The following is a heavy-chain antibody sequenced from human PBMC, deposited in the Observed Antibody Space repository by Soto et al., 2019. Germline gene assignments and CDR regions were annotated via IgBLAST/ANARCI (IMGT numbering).Heavy chain of an antibody. D-gene: IGHD1-7*01. J-gene: IGHJ5*02. CDR3: VRQVTGTRRFHWFDP. CDR1: GASVTGTTYY. V-gene: IGHV4-39*01. CDR2: IYHNGRT. Sequence: QLQLQESGPGLVKPSETLSLTCSVSGASVTGTTYYWGWIRQSPGQGLEWIGNIYHNGRTDYNPSIKNRVAMSIDASKTQFSLRLTSVTAADTAMYYCVRQVTGTRRFHWFDPWGQGTLVTVSS.